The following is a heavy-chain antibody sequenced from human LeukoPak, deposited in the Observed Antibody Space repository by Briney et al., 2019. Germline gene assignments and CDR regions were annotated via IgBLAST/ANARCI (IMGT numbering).Heavy chain of an antibody. J-gene: IGHJ5*02. V-gene: IGHV4-31*03. CDR3: ARDSAPLWFGEKTGNWFDP. CDR1: GGSISSGGYY. D-gene: IGHD3-10*01. CDR2: IYYSGST. Sequence: SQTLSLTCTVSGGSISSGGYYWSWIRQHPGKGLEWIGYIYYSGSTHYNPSLKSRVTISVDTSKNQFSLKLSSVTAADTAVYYCARDSAPLWFGEKTGNWFDPWGQGTLVTVSS.